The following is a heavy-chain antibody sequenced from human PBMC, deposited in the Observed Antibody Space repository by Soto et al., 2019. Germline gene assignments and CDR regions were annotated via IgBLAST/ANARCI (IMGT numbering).Heavy chain of an antibody. CDR1: GFTFTRYS. CDR3: ARESEDLTSNFDY. CDR2: ISSTTNYI. J-gene: IGHJ4*02. Sequence: EVQLVESGGGLVKPGGSLRLSCAASGFTFTRYSMNWVRQAPGKGLEWVSSISSTTNYIYYVDSMKGRFTISRDNAKNTRYREMNSLRAEDTAVYSCARESEDLTSNFDYWGRGTLVTVPS. V-gene: IGHV3-21*06.